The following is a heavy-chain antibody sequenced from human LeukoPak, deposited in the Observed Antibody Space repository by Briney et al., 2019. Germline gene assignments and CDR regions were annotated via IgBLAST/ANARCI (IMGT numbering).Heavy chain of an antibody. J-gene: IGHJ4*02. CDR1: GLTFSTSG. CDR2: IGPTGFDR. D-gene: IGHD1-14*01. CDR3: ATETNGRHYDY. V-gene: IGHV3-21*06. Sequence: GGSLRLSCTTSGLTFSTSGFTWVRQAPGKGLEWVASIGPTGFDRYHADSIKGRFTISRDNADNFLYLQMDSLRAEDTAVYYCATETNGRHYDYWGQGTLLTVSS.